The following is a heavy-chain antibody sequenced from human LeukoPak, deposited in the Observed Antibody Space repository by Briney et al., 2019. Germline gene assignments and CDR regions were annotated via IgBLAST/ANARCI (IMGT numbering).Heavy chain of an antibody. D-gene: IGHD5-12*01. Sequence: ASVKVSCTVSGYTLTELSMHWVRQAPGKGLEWMGGFDPEDGETIYAQKFQGRVTMTEDTSTDTAYMELSSLRSEDTAVYYCATGNPQDIVATISFDYWGQGTLVTVSS. CDR1: GYTLTELS. CDR3: ATGNPQDIVATISFDY. V-gene: IGHV1-24*01. CDR2: FDPEDGET. J-gene: IGHJ4*02.